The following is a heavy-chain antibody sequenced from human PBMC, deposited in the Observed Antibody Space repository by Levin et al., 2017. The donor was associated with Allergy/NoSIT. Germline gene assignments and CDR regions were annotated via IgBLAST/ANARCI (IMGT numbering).Heavy chain of an antibody. CDR2: IYWDEAQ. V-gene: IGHV2-5*02. CDR3: ARVLVWFGSLTGVYLDH. Sequence: SGPTLVKPTQTLTLTCTFSGFSLSSSGVGVAWIRQPPGKALEWLALIYWDEAQRYSPSLKSRLSITKDTSKNQVVLTMTNMDPLDTATYYCARVLVWFGSLTGVYLDHWGQGTLVTVSS. J-gene: IGHJ4*02. CDR1: GFSLSSSGVG. D-gene: IGHD3-10*01.